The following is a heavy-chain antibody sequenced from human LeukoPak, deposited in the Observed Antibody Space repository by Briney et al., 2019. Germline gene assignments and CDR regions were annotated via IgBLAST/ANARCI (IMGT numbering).Heavy chain of an antibody. CDR1: GFTFSDYY. Sequence: PGGSLRLSCAASGFTFSDYYMSWIRQAPGKGLEWVSSISSSSSYIYYADSVKGRFTISRDNAKNSLYLQMNSLRAEDTAVYYCARGAREGYCSSTSCYKYQNYWGQGTLVTVSS. D-gene: IGHD2-2*01. CDR2: ISSSSSYI. J-gene: IGHJ4*02. CDR3: ARGAREGYCSSTSCYKYQNY. V-gene: IGHV3-11*06.